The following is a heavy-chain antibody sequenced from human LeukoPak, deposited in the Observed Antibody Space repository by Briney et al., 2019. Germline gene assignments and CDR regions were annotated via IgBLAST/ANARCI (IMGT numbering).Heavy chain of an antibody. V-gene: IGHV3-15*01. CDR1: GFTFSKAW. Sequence: PGGSLRLSCTASGFTFSKAWMSWVRQAPGKGLEWVGHIRGRSDGETADYGAPVKGRFTISRDDSKNTVYLQMNSLKTEDTAVYYCAAGWVITDFWGQGTLVTVSS. CDR3: AAGWVITDF. CDR2: IRGRSDGETA. J-gene: IGHJ4*02. D-gene: IGHD3-16*01.